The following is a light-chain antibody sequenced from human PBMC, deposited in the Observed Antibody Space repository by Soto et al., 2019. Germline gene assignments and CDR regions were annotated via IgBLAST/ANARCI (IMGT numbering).Light chain of an antibody. J-gene: IGLJ1*01. CDR2: EGS. V-gene: IGLV2-23*01. Sequence: QSVLTQPASVSGSPGQSITISCTGTSSDVGSYNLVSWYQQHPGKAPKLMIYEGSKRPSGVSNRFSGSKSGNTASLTISGLQAEDEADYYCCSYAGSSNPPYVFGTGTKLTVL. CDR3: CSYAGSSNPPYV. CDR1: SSDVGSYNL.